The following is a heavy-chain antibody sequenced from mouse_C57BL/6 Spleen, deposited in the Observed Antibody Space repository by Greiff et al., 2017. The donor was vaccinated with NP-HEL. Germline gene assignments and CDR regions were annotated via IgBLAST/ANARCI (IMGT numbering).Heavy chain of an antibody. V-gene: IGHV1-15*01. CDR1: GYTFTDYE. J-gene: IGHJ4*01. CDR2: IDPETGGT. Sequence: QVQLQQSGAELVRPGASVTLSCKASGYTFTDYEMHWVKQTPVHGLEWIGAIDPETGGTAYNQKFKGKAILTADKSSSTAYMELRSLTSEDSAVYYCTRSGIMVTGRGMDYWGQGTSVTVSS. D-gene: IGHD2-2*01. CDR3: TRSGIMVTGRGMDY.